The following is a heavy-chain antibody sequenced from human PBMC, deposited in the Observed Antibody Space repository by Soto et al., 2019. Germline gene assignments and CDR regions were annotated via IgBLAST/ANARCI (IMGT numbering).Heavy chain of an antibody. V-gene: IGHV2-26*01. CDR2: IFSNDEK. D-gene: IGHD6-19*01. Sequence: GSGPTLVNPTETLTLTCTVSGFSLSNARMGVSWIRQPPGKALEWLAHIFSNDEKSYSTSLKSRLTISKDTSKSQVVLTMTNMDPVDTATYYCARIRPGYSSGWYGFDAFDISGQGTMVTVSS. CDR1: GFSLSNARMG. J-gene: IGHJ3*02. CDR3: ARIRPGYSSGWYGFDAFDI.